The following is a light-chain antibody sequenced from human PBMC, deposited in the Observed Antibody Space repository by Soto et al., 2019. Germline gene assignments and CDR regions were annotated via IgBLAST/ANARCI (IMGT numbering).Light chain of an antibody. CDR2: EVY. V-gene: IGLV2-14*01. J-gene: IGLJ1*01. CDR1: SSDVGGFKY. Sequence: QSALTQPASVSGSPVPSITISCSGASSDVGGFKYVSWYLHHPGKVPKLIIYEVYDRPSGISNRFSGSKSGNTASLTISGLQAEDEADYYCSSYTRSGTLVFGTGTQLTVL. CDR3: SSYTRSGTLV.